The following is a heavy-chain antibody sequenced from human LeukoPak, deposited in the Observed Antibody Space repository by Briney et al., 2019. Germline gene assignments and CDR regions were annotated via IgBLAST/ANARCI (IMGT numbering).Heavy chain of an antibody. Sequence: GGSLRLSCAASGFTFSSYGMSWVRQAPGKGLEWVSAISGSGGSTYYADSVKGRFTISRDNSKNTLYLQMNSLRAEDTAVYYCARGSRFGVVERDAFDIWGQGTMVTVSS. V-gene: IGHV3-23*01. CDR3: ARGSRFGVVERDAFDI. CDR1: GFTFSSYG. CDR2: ISGSGGST. D-gene: IGHD3-3*01. J-gene: IGHJ3*02.